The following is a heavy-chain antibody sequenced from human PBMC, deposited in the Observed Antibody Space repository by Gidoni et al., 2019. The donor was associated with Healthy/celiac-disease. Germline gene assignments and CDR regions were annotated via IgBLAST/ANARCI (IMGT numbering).Heavy chain of an antibody. CDR3: ARVAGDYEGWFDP. CDR1: GYTFTSYD. CDR2: MNPNSGNT. D-gene: IGHD4-17*01. Sequence: QVQLVQSGAEVKKPGASVKLSCKASGYTFTSYDINWVRQATGQGLGWMGWMNPNSGNTGYAQKFQGRVTMTRNTSISTAYMELSSLRSEDTAVYYYARVAGDYEGWFDPWGQGTLVTVSS. J-gene: IGHJ5*02. V-gene: IGHV1-8*01.